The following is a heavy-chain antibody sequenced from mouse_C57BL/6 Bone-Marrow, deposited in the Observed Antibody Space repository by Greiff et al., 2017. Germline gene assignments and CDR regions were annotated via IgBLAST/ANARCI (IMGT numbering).Heavy chain of an antibody. CDR2: IYPRSGNT. CDR1: GYTFTSYG. J-gene: IGHJ4*01. CDR3: ARRPSYYDGYYAMDY. D-gene: IGHD2-4*01. V-gene: IGHV1-81*01. Sequence: QVQLQQSGAELARPGASVKLSCKASGYTFTSYGISWVKQRTGQGLEWIGEIYPRSGNTYYNEKFKGKATLTADNSSSTAYMELRSLTSEDSAVYFCARRPSYYDGYYAMDYWGQGTSVTVSS.